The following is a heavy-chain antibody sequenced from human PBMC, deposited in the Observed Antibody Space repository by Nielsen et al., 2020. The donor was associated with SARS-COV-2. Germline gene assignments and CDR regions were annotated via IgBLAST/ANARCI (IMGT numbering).Heavy chain of an antibody. CDR2: ISAYNGNT. CDR1: GYTFTSYG. CDR3: ARGLSAWALNWFDP. J-gene: IGHJ5*02. Sequence: ASVKVSCKASGYTFTSYGSSWVRQAPGQGLEWMGWISAYNGNTNYAQKLQGRVTMTTDTSTSTAYMELSSLRSEDTAVYYCARGLSAWALNWFDPWGQGTLVTVSS. D-gene: IGHD7-27*01. V-gene: IGHV1-18*01.